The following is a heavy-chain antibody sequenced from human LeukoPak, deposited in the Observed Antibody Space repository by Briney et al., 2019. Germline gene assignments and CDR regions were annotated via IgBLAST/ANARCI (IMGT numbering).Heavy chain of an antibody. Sequence: PSETLSLTCTVSGGSISSYYWSWIRQPAGKGLEWIGRIYTSGSTNYNPSLKSRVTMSVDTSKNQFSLKLSSVTAADTAVYYCARRGGRRKDYYDSSGYYPDWGQGTLVTVSS. CDR2: IYTSGST. D-gene: IGHD3-22*01. V-gene: IGHV4-4*07. CDR3: ARRGGRRKDYYDSSGYYPD. CDR1: GGSISSYY. J-gene: IGHJ4*02.